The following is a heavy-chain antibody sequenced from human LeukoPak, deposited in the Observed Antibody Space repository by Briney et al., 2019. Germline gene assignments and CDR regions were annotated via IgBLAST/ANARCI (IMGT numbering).Heavy chain of an antibody. D-gene: IGHD1-26*01. V-gene: IGHV3-30*18. CDR1: GFTFSSYG. CDR2: ISYDGSNK. J-gene: IGHJ4*02. CDR3: AKDHEKSLAGATDVDY. Sequence: GWSLRLSCAASGFTFSSYGMHWVRQAPGKGLEWVAVISYDGSNKYYADSVKGRFTISRDNSKNTLYLQMNSLRAEDTAVYYCAKDHEKSLAGATDVDYWGQGTLVTVSS.